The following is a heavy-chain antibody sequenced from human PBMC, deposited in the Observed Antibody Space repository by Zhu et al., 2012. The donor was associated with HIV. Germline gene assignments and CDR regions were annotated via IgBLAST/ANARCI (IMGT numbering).Heavy chain of an antibody. CDR1: GYSISSGYF. V-gene: IGHV4-38-2*01. Sequence: QVQLQESGPGLVKPSETLSLTCDVSGYSISSGYFWGWIRQPQGKGLEWIGAIHHGGTTSYNPSLKSRVAISVDTSRNQFSLRLSSVTAADTAVYYCARGFGYHDSSGHYYGGMFDYWGQGTLVTVSS. CDR2: IHHGGTT. J-gene: IGHJ4*02. CDR3: ARGFGYHDSSGHYYGGMFDY. D-gene: IGHD3-22*01.